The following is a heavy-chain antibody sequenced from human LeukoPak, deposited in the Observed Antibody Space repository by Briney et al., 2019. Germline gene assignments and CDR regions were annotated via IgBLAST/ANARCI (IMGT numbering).Heavy chain of an antibody. Sequence: GGSLRLSCAASGFTLSNYAMSWVRQAPGEGLEWVSTNADSLKGRLTISRDNSKNTLYLQMSSLRADDTAVYYCAKHRGSAAGTFDYWGQGTRVTVSS. J-gene: IGHJ4*02. D-gene: IGHD6-13*01. V-gene: IGHV3-23*01. CDR3: AKHRGSAAGTFDY. CDR1: GFTLSNYA.